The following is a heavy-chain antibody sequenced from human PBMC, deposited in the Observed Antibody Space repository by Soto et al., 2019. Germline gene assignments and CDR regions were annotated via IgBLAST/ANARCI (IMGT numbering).Heavy chain of an antibody. CDR3: AREDWNYRGGWFDP. D-gene: IGHD1-7*01. Sequence: SETLSLTCTVSGGSISSYYWRWIRQPAGKGLEWIGRIYTRGSTNYNPSLKSRVTMSVDTSKNQFSLKLSSVPAADTAVYYCAREDWNYRGGWFDPWGQGTLVTVSS. CDR1: GGSISSYY. V-gene: IGHV4-4*07. J-gene: IGHJ5*02. CDR2: IYTRGST.